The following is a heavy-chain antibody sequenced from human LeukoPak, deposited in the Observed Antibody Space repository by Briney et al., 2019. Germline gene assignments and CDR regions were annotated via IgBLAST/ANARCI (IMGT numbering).Heavy chain of an antibody. V-gene: IGHV1-46*01. CDR3: ARDQGYSSGWAAADAFDI. D-gene: IGHD6-19*01. CDR1: GYTFTGYY. J-gene: IGHJ3*02. CDR2: INPSGGST. Sequence: GASVKVSCKASGYTFTGYYMHWVRQAPGQGLEWMGIINPSGGSTSYAQKFQGRVTMTRDMSTSTVYMELSSLRSEDTAVYYCARDQGYSSGWAAADAFDIWGQGTMVTVSS.